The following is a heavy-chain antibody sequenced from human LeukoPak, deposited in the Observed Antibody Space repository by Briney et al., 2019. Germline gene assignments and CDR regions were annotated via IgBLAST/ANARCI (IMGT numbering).Heavy chain of an antibody. V-gene: IGHV4-30-4*08. CDR2: IYYSGST. Sequence: SETLSLTCTVSGGSISNGDYYWSWIRQPPGKGLEWIGYIYYSGSTYYNPSLKSRLTISVDTSKNQFSLKLSSVTAADTAVYYCARGRTVLGWFIDYWGQGTLVTVSS. D-gene: IGHD3-3*01. CDR1: GGSISNGDYY. J-gene: IGHJ4*02. CDR3: ARGRTVLGWFIDY.